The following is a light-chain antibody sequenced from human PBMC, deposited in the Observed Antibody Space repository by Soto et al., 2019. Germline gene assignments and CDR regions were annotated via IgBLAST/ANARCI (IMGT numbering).Light chain of an antibody. Sequence: DIVMTQSPDSLAVSLGERATINCKSSRSVLYSSNNKNYLAWYQQKPGQPPKLLIYWASTRESGVPDRFSGSGSGADFTLTISSLQAEDVAVYYCQQYYRTPPAFGQGTKVDIK. CDR3: QQYYRTPPA. V-gene: IGKV4-1*01. J-gene: IGKJ1*01. CDR1: RSVLYSSNNKNY. CDR2: WAS.